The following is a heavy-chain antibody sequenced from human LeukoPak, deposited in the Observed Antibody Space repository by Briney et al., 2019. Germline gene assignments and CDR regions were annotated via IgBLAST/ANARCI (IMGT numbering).Heavy chain of an antibody. CDR2: IYTSGST. CDR1: GGSISSGSYY. V-gene: IGHV4-61*02. CDR3: ARFSVTMVRGEEYDY. J-gene: IGHJ4*02. D-gene: IGHD3-10*01. Sequence: PSETLSLTCTVSGGSISSGSYYWSWIRQPAGKGLEWIGRIYTSGSTNYNPSLKSRVTISVDTSKNQFSLKLSSVTAADTAVYYCARFSVTMVRGEEYDYWGQGTLVTVSS.